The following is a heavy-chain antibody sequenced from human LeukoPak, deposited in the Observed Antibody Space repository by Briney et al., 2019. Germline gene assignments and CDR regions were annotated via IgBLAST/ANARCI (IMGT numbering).Heavy chain of an antibody. CDR3: TRDRSRAEDD. J-gene: IGHJ4*02. Sequence: GGSLRLACEASGFTFSSYGMHWVRQAPGKGLEWVANINQGGSDKYYVDSVKGRFTISRDNANNLLYLQMNSLRGEDTAVYYCTRDRSRAEDDWGQGTLVTVSS. V-gene: IGHV3-7*01. CDR2: INQGGSDK. CDR1: GFTFSSYG. D-gene: IGHD1-14*01.